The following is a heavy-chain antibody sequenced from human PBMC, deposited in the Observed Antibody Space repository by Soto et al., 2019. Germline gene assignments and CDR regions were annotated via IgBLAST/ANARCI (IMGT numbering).Heavy chain of an antibody. CDR2: IYYSGST. V-gene: IGHV4-59*01. J-gene: IGHJ4*02. CDR1: GGSISSYY. D-gene: IGHD2-21*01. Sequence: SETLSLTCTVSGGSISSYYWSWIRQPPGKGLEWIGYIYYSGSTNYNPSLKSRVTISVDTSKNQFSLKLSSVTAADTAVYYCARDSDCFDYWGQGTLVTVSS. CDR3: ARDSDCFDY.